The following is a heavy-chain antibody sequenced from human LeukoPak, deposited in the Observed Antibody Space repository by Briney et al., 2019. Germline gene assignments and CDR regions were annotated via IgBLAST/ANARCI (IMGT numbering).Heavy chain of an antibody. D-gene: IGHD1-26*01. CDR1: GFTFSSYA. V-gene: IGHV3-23*01. CDR2: ISGSGGST. Sequence: PGGSLRLSCAASGFTFSSYAMSWVRQAPGQGLEWVSAISGSGGSTYYADYVKGRFTISRDNSKNTLYLQMNSLRAEDTAVYYCTPRGSYGYWGQGTLVTVSS. J-gene: IGHJ4*02. CDR3: TPRGSYGY.